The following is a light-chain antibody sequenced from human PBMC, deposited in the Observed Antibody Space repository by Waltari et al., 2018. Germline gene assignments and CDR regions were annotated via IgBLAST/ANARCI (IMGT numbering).Light chain of an antibody. J-gene: IGLJ3*02. Sequence: QTVVTQDPSLSLSPGGTVTLTCALSSGPLSTTSYPPWYQLTPGQAPRTLVYKATARSSGVPDRFSGSSLGNTAALTITGAQAEDEADYYCALYMGSGIWVFGGGTRLTVL. V-gene: IGLV8-61*01. CDR2: KAT. CDR1: SGPLSTTSY. CDR3: ALYMGSGIWV.